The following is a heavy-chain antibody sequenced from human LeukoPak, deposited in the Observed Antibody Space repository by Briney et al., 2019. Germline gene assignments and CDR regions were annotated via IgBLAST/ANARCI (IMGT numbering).Heavy chain of an antibody. V-gene: IGHV1-2*02. J-gene: IGHJ4*02. CDR3: ASNVLLWFGELIDY. CDR2: INPNSGGT. D-gene: IGHD3-10*01. CDR1: GYTFTGYY. Sequence: ASVKVSCKASGYTFTGYYMHWVLQAPGQGLEWMGWINPNSGGTNYAQKFQGRVTMTRDTSISTACMELSRLRSDDTAVYYCASNVLLWFGELIDYWGQGTLVTVSS.